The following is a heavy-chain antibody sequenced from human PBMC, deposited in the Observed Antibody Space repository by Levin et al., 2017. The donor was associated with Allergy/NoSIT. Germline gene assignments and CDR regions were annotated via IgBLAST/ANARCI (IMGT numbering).Heavy chain of an antibody. CDR2: IYYSGST. D-gene: IGHD3-22*01. Sequence: SETLSLTCTVSGGSISSYYWSWIRQPPGKGLEWIGYIYYSGSTNYNPSLKSRVTISVDTSKNQFSLKLSSVTAADTAVYYCASLDSSGYSYWGQGTLVTVSS. J-gene: IGHJ4*02. CDR1: GGSISSYY. CDR3: ASLDSSGYSY. V-gene: IGHV4-59*01.